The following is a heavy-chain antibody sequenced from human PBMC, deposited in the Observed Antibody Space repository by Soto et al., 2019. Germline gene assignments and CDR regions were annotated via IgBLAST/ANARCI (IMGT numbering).Heavy chain of an antibody. CDR2: IIPIFGTA. J-gene: IGHJ6*02. D-gene: IGHD1-1*01. CDR3: ARGMKLERFRGMDV. Sequence: QVQLVQSGAEVKKPGSSVKVSCKASGGTFSSYAISWVRQAPGQGLEWMGGIIPIFGTANYAQKFQGRVTITADESTRAAYMGLSSLRSEDTAVYYCARGMKLERFRGMDVWGQGTTVTASS. V-gene: IGHV1-69*01. CDR1: GGTFSSYA.